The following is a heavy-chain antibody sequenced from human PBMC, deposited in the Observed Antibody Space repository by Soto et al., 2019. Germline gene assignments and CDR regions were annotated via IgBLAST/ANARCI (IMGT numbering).Heavy chain of an antibody. CDR1: GFTFTSSA. J-gene: IGHJ4*02. D-gene: IGHD6-6*01. Sequence: ASVKVSCKASGFTFTSSAVQWVRQARGQRLEWIGWIVVGSGNTNYAQKFQERVTITRDMSTSTAYMELSSLRSEDTAVYYCAVSLYIAARSATFDYWGQGTLVTVSS. CDR2: IVVGSGNT. CDR3: AVSLYIAARSATFDY. V-gene: IGHV1-58*01.